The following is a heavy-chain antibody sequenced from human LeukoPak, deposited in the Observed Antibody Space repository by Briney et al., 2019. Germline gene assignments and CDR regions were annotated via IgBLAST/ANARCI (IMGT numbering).Heavy chain of an antibody. V-gene: IGHV4-34*01. CDR1: GVSFSGYY. CDR3: ARRGQWLITGRNWFDP. Sequence: SETLSLTCAVYGVSFSGYYWGWIRQPPGKGLEWSGEINHSGSTNYNPSLKSLVTTSVDTSKNQFSLNRSSVTAADTAVYYCARRGQWLITGRNWFDPSGQGNLVTASS. J-gene: IGHJ5*02. D-gene: IGHD6-19*01. CDR2: INHSGST.